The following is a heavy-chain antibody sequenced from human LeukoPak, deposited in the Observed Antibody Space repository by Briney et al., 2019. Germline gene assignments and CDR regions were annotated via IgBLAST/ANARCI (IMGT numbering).Heavy chain of an antibody. D-gene: IGHD1-26*01. J-gene: IGHJ4*02. V-gene: IGHV3-30*18. CDR1: GFTFSSYG. CDR3: AKEGEWELLGGYFDY. CDR2: ISYDGSNK. Sequence: PGRSLRLSCAASGFTFSSYGTHWVRQAPGKGLEWVAVISYDGSNKYYADSVKGRFTISRDNSKNTLYLQMNSLRAEDTAVYYCAKEGEWELLGGYFDYWGQGTLVTVSS.